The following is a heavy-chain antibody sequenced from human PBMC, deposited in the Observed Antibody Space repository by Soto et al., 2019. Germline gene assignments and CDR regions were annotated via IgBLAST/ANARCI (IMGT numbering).Heavy chain of an antibody. CDR3: ARNMRPFWDGSYSPSISPDY. CDR2: IKQDGSEI. J-gene: IGHJ4*02. CDR1: GFTFSSRW. D-gene: IGHD3-3*01. V-gene: IGHV3-7*02. Sequence: GASLRLSCVASGFTFSSRWMNWVRHVPGKGLEWVANIKQDGSEIHYVDSVKGRFTISRDNSKNTLYLQMNSLTVEDTAVYYCARNMRPFWDGSYSPSISPDYWGQGTQVTVSS.